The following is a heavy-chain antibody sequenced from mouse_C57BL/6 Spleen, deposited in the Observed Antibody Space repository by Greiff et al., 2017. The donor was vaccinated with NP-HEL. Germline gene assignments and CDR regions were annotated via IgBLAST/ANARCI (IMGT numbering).Heavy chain of an antibody. Sequence: VQLQQPGAELVKPGASVKMSCKASGYTFTSYWITWVKQRPGQGLEWIGDIYPGSGSTNYNEKFKSKATLTVDTSSSTAYMQLSSLTSEDSAVYYCARRYGSRDAMDYWGQGTSVTVSS. CDR1: GYTFTSYW. D-gene: IGHD1-1*01. CDR2: IYPGSGST. V-gene: IGHV1-55*01. J-gene: IGHJ4*01. CDR3: ARRYGSRDAMDY.